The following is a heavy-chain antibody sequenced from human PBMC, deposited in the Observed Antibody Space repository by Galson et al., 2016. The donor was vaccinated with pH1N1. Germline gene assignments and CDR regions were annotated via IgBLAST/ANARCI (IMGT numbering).Heavy chain of an antibody. CDR2: VYPGDSDT. CDR3: ARLRGGITVVRGVYFDL. CDR1: GYSFTSYW. V-gene: IGHV5-51*03. D-gene: IGHD3-10*01. Sequence: QSGAEVKKPGESLKISCRGSGYSFTSYWIAWVRQKPGKGLEWMGIVYPGDSDTRYSPSFRGLFPFSADKSIGTAYLQWSSLEATDTAIYYCARLRGGITVVRGVYFDLWGQGTLVTVSS. J-gene: IGHJ4*02.